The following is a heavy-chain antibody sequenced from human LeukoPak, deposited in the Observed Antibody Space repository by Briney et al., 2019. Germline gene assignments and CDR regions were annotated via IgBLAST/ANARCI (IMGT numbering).Heavy chain of an antibody. V-gene: IGHV5-51*01. J-gene: IGHJ5*02. Sequence: GESLKISCKGSGYSFTSYWIAWVRQMPGKGLEWMGIIYPGDSDTRCSPSFQGQVTTSADKSISTAYLQWSSLKASDTAMYYCATSPGYGDYFGWFDPWGQGTLVTVSS. D-gene: IGHD4-17*01. CDR3: ATSPGYGDYFGWFDP. CDR2: IYPGDSDT. CDR1: GYSFTSYW.